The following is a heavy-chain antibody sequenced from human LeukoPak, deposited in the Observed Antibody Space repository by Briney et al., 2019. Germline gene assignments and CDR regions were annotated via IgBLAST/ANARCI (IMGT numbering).Heavy chain of an antibody. V-gene: IGHV1-2*02. CDR2: INHNNGGT. J-gene: IGHJ4*02. D-gene: IGHD5-12*01. CDR1: GYTFTGYY. Sequence: ASVKVSCKASGYTFTGYYMHWVRQATGKGLEWMGWINHNNGGTHYAQKFQGRVTMTRDTSISTAYMELSRLRSDDTAVYYCAREPGDGGYDNFDYWGQGTLVSVFS. CDR3: AREPGDGGYDNFDY.